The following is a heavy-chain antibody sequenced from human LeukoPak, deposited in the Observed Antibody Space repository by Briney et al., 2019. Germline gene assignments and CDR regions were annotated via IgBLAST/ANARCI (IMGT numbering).Heavy chain of an antibody. D-gene: IGHD2-2*01. J-gene: IGHJ4*02. CDR1: GFTFSTYA. CDR2: ITGDRAYI. V-gene: IGHV3-21*01. Sequence: GRSLRLSCAASGFTFSTYAMNWVRQAPGEGLKWVSCITGDRAYIYYADSVKGRFTISRDNAKNSLYLQMNSLRAEDTAVYYCARYGVSSSTSYIDFWGQGTLVTVSS. CDR3: ARYGVSSSTSYIDF.